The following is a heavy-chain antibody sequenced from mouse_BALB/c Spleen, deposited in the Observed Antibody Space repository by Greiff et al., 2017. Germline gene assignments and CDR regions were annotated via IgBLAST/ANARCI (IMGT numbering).Heavy chain of an antibody. D-gene: IGHD1-1*01. CDR1: GYTFSSYW. Sequence: LVESGAELMKPGASVKISCKATGYTFSSYWIEWVKQRPGHGLEWIGEILPGSGSTNYNEKFKGKATFTADTSSNTAYMQLSSLTSEDSAVYYCARRGTTVVNWYFDVWGAGTTVTVSS. V-gene: IGHV1-9*01. CDR2: ILPGSGST. CDR3: ARRGTTVVNWYFDV. J-gene: IGHJ1*01.